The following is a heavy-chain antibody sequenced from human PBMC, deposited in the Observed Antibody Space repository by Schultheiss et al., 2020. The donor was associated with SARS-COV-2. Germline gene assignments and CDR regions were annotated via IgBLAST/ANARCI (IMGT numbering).Heavy chain of an antibody. V-gene: IGHV1-18*01. CDR3: ARLAGVNWFDP. CDR2: ISAYSGAS. Sequence: ASVKVSCKASGYSFSDYGITWVRQAPGQGLEWMGWISAYSGASIYAQMVQDRVTLSTDISTNTAYMELRSLRSDDTAVYYCARLAGVNWFDPWGQGTLVTVSS. J-gene: IGHJ5*02. CDR1: GYSFSDYG. D-gene: IGHD7-27*01.